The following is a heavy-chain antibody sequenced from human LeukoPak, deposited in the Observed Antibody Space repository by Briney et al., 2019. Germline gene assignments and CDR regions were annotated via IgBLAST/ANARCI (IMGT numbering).Heavy chain of an antibody. J-gene: IGHJ4*02. Sequence: SETLSLTCTVSGYSISSGYYWAWIRQPPGKGLEWIGNIYHTGSTNYKSPLKSRAAISLDTSKNQFSLNLRSVNAADTALYYRAKLYSSSLGLRNWGQGSLVTVSS. CDR1: GYSISSGYY. D-gene: IGHD2-8*01. CDR2: IYHTGST. CDR3: AKLYSSSLGLRN. V-gene: IGHV4-38-2*02.